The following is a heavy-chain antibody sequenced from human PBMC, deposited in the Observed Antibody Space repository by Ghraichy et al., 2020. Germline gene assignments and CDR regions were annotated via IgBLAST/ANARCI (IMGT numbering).Heavy chain of an antibody. J-gene: IGHJ4*02. CDR1: GFSFSSYA. CDR3: AKDLTGNYPENKADY. D-gene: IGHD1-1*01. Sequence: GGSLRLSCAASGFSFSSYAMSWVRQAPGKGLEWVSAISGSGGSTYYADSVKGRFTISRDNSKNTLYLQMNSLRAEDTAVFYCAKDLTGNYPENKADYWGQGTLVTVSS. V-gene: IGHV3-23*01. CDR2: ISGSGGST.